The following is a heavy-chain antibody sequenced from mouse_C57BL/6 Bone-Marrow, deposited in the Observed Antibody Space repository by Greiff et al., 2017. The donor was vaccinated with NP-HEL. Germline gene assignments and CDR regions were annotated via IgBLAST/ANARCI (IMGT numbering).Heavy chain of an antibody. J-gene: IGHJ2*01. Sequence: VQLQQSGPELVKPGASVKISCTASGYTFTDYYMNWVKQSHGKSLEWIGDINPNNGGTSYNQKFKGKATLTVDKSSSTAYLQLRSLTSEDSAVYYCARDYGSRRFEEGGQGTTRTVSS. CDR2: INPNNGGT. V-gene: IGHV1-26*01. CDR3: ARDYGSRRFEE. CDR1: GYTFTDYY. D-gene: IGHD1-1*01.